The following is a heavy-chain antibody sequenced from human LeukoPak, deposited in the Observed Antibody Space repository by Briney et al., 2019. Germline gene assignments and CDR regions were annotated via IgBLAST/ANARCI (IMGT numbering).Heavy chain of an antibody. CDR1: GGSISSCTYS. V-gene: IGHV4-39*07. Sequence: SETLSLTCSVSGGSISSCTYSWGWIRQPPGKGLEWIGSFSCSGSTYYNPSLKSRVTISVDTSKSQFSLYMDSVTAADTAVHYCAKDWNRYAYWGQGTLVTVSS. CDR3: AKDWNRYAY. J-gene: IGHJ4*02. D-gene: IGHD1-1*01. CDR2: FSCSGST.